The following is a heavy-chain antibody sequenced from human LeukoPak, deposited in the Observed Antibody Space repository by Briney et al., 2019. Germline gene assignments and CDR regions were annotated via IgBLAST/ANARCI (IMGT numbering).Heavy chain of an antibody. CDR2: IRYDGSNK. J-gene: IGHJ4*02. D-gene: IGHD2-15*01. Sequence: PGGSLRLSCTTSGFTFSSYGMHWVRQAPGKGLEWVAFIRYDGSNKYYADSVKGRFTISRDNSKNTLYLQMNSLRAEDTAVYYRANHCSGGSCYNADYWGQGTLVTVSS. V-gene: IGHV3-30*02. CDR3: ANHCSGGSCYNADY. CDR1: GFTFSSYG.